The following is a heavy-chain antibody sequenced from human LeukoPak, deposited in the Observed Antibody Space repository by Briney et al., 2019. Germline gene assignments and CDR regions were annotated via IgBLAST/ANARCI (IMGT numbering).Heavy chain of an antibody. J-gene: IGHJ4*02. CDR3: ARDRSSCSSTSCSSFVDY. V-gene: IGHV4-4*08. D-gene: IGHD2-2*01. Sequence: GSLRLSCAASGFTFSSYWMSWVRQAPGKGLEWIGRIYTSGSTNYNPSLKSRVTISVDTSKNQFSLKLSSVTAADTAVYYCARDRSSCSSTSCSSFVDYWGQGTLVTVSS. CDR2: IYTSGST. CDR1: GFTFSSYW.